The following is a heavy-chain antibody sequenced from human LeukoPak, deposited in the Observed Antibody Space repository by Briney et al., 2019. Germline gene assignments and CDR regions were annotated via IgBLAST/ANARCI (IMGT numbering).Heavy chain of an antibody. Sequence: PGGSLRLSCAASGFTFSNAWMSWVRQAPGKGLEWVGRIKSKTDGGTTDYAAPVKGRFTISRDDSKNTLYLQMNSLKTEDTAVYYCTTEPQWLVLGFGDYWGQGTLVTVSS. D-gene: IGHD6-19*01. J-gene: IGHJ4*02. CDR3: TTEPQWLVLGFGDY. V-gene: IGHV3-15*01. CDR2: IKSKTDGGTT. CDR1: GFTFSNAW.